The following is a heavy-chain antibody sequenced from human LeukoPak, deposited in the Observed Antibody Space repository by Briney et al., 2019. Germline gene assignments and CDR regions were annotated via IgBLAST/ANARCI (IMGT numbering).Heavy chain of an antibody. D-gene: IGHD3-9*01. J-gene: IGHJ6*02. CDR3: ARDDFDWLLRSGYYYGMDV. Sequence: SETLSLTCTVSGGSISSGDYYWSWIRQPPGKGLEWIGYIYYSGSTYYNPSLKSRVTMSVDTSKNQFSLKLSSVTAADTAVYYCARDDFDWLLRSGYYYGMDVWGQGTTVTVSS. V-gene: IGHV4-30-4*01. CDR1: GGSISSGDYY. CDR2: IYYSGST.